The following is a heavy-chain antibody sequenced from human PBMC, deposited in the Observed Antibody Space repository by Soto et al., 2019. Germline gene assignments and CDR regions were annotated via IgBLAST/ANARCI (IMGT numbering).Heavy chain of an antibody. D-gene: IGHD3-16*02. J-gene: IGHJ4*02. CDR2: ISANNGNT. Sequence: GASVKVSCKASGYTFTSYGISWVRQAPGQGLEWMGWISANNGNTNYAQKLQGRVTMTTDTSTSTAYMELRSLRSDDTAVYYCARAPPVWGSYSYIYWGQGTLVTVSS. CDR3: ARAPPVWGSYSYIY. CDR1: GYTFTSYG. V-gene: IGHV1-18*04.